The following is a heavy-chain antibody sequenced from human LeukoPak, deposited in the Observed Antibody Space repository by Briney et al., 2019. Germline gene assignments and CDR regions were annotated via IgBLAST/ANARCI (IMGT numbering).Heavy chain of an antibody. V-gene: IGHV3-21*01. CDR3: ARDDGGDFNDAFDL. J-gene: IGHJ3*01. D-gene: IGHD2-21*02. CDR1: AFTFSDYT. Sequence: PGGPLRLSCTASAFTFSDYTLNWVRQAPGKGLEWVSSMTGRKSYIFYADSVKGRFTISRDNADNSVSLQMNNLGAEDTALYYCARDDGGDFNDAFDLWGQGTMVTVSS. CDR2: MTGRKSYI.